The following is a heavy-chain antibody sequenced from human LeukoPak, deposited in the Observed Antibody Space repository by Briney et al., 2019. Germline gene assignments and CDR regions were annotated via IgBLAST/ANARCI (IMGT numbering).Heavy chain of an antibody. V-gene: IGHV4-30-2*01. CDR2: IYHSGST. J-gene: IGHJ3*02. Sequence: PSQTLSLTCAVSGGSISSGGYSWSWIRQPPGTGLEWIGYIYHSGSTYYNPSLKSRVTISVDRSKNQFSLKLSSLSAADTALYYCVRHSDSGSYRTYGFDIWGPGTMVTVSS. CDR1: GGSISSGGYS. D-gene: IGHD3-10*01. CDR3: VRHSDSGSYRTYGFDI.